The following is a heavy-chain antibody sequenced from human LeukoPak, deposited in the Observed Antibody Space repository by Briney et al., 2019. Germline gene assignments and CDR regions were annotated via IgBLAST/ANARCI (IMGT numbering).Heavy chain of an antibody. V-gene: IGHV3-23*01. J-gene: IGHJ4*02. CDR1: GFTFSNYA. D-gene: IGHD4-23*01. CDR3: AKHRDYGANTPFDH. Sequence: PGGSLRLSCAASGFTFSNYAMSWVRQAPGKGLEWVSALSGSGGSTYYTDSVKGRFTISRDNSKNTLYLQMNSLRAEDTAIYYCAKHRDYGANTPFDHWGQGTLVTVSS. CDR2: LSGSGGST.